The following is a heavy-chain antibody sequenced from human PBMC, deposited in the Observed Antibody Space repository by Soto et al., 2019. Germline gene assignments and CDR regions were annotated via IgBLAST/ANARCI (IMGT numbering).Heavy chain of an antibody. V-gene: IGHV3-30*18. CDR3: AKSNYYYGMDV. J-gene: IGHJ6*02. Sequence: QVQLVESGGGVVQPGRSLRLSCAASGFTFSSYGMHWVRQAPGKGLEWVAVISYDGSNKYYADSVKGRFTISRDSSKNTLYLQMNSLRAEDTAVYYCAKSNYYYGMDVWGQGTTVTVSS. CDR2: ISYDGSNK. CDR1: GFTFSSYG.